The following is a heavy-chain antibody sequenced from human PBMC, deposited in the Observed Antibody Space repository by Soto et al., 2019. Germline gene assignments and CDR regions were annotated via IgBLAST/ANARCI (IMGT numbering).Heavy chain of an antibody. CDR3: ARDFEYSN. V-gene: IGHV3-33*01. D-gene: IGHD6-6*01. CDR1: GFTFSSYG. CDR2: XWXDXXXX. J-gene: IGHJ4*02. Sequence: GGSLRLSCAASGFTFSSYGMHWVRQAPGXGLXXVAVXWXDXXXXXXADSVKGRFTISRDNSKNTLYLQMNSPRAEDTAVYYCARDFEYSNWGQGTLVTV.